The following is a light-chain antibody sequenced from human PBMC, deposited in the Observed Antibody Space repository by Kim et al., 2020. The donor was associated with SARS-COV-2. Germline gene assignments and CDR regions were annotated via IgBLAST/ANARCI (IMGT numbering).Light chain of an antibody. Sequence: ASVGDRVTITCRASQDIRKDWGWYQQNPGRAPKRLIYGASSLQSGVPSMYSGSGSGTEFTLTISSLQPEDFATYFCLQHNTYPITFGQGTRLEIK. CDR1: QDIRKD. J-gene: IGKJ5*01. CDR2: GAS. CDR3: LQHNTYPIT. V-gene: IGKV1-17*01.